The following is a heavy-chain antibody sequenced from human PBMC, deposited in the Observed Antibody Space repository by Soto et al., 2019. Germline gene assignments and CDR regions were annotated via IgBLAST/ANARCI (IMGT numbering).Heavy chain of an antibody. CDR2: IKSKTDGGTT. CDR3: SLTGATTGYYYYYGMDV. CDR1: GFTFSNAW. Sequence: GSLRLSCAASGFTFSNAWMNWVRQAPGKGLEWVGRIKSKTDGGTTDYAAPVKGRFTISRDDSKNTLYLQMNSLKTEDTAVYYCSLTGATTGYYYYYGMDVWGQGTTVTVSS. J-gene: IGHJ6*02. V-gene: IGHV3-15*07. D-gene: IGHD1-26*01.